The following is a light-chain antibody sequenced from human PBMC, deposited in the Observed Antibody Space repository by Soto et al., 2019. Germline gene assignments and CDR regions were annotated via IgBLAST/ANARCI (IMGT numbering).Light chain of an antibody. J-gene: IGLJ1*01. V-gene: IGLV2-14*03. CDR3: SSYTSSNTYV. CDR1: ISDVSGYNF. Sequence: QSVLTQPASVSGSPGQSITISCTGTISDVSGYNFVSWYQQYPGEAPKLMIYDVSNRPSGVSNRFSGSKSGNTASLTISGLQAEDEADYYCSSYTSSNTYVFGTGTKVTGL. CDR2: DVS.